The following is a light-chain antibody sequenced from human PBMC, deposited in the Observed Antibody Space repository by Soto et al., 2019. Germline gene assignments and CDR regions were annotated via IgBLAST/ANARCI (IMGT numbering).Light chain of an antibody. CDR2: DAS. Sequence: EILLTQSPATLSLSPGERATLSCRASQSVSSYLAWYQQKPGKAPRLLIYDASTWDTGIPARFSGSGSGTDFTLTITSLQPEDFAVYYCQQRSNWPPTFGQGTKVEIK. CDR1: QSVSSY. CDR3: QQRSNWPPT. V-gene: IGKV3-11*01. J-gene: IGKJ1*01.